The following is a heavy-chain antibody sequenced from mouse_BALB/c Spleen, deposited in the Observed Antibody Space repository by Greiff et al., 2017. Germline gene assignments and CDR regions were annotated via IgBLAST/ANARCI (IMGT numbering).Heavy chain of an antibody. D-gene: IGHD2-10*02. J-gene: IGHJ4*01. Sequence: DVMLVESGGGLVKPGGSLKLSCAASGFTFSDYYMYWVRQTPEKRLEWVATISDGGSYTYYPDSVKGRFTISRDNAKNNLYLQMSSLKSEDTAMYYCARDQGYEDAMDYWGQGTSVTVSS. CDR1: GFTFSDYY. CDR2: ISDGGSYT. CDR3: ARDQGYEDAMDY. V-gene: IGHV5-4*02.